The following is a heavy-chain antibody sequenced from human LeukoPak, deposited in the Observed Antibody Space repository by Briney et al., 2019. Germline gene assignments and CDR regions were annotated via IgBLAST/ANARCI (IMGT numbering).Heavy chain of an antibody. CDR3: ARAIAAAGTGVAWFDP. V-gene: IGHV3-11*04. CDR1: GFTFSDYY. Sequence: GGSLRLSCAASGFTFSDYYMSWIRQAPGKGLEWVSYISSSDSTIYYANSVKGRFTISRDNAKNSLYLQMNSLRAEDTAVYYCARAIAAAGTGVAWFDPWGQGTLVTVSS. CDR2: ISSSDSTI. D-gene: IGHD6-13*01. J-gene: IGHJ5*02.